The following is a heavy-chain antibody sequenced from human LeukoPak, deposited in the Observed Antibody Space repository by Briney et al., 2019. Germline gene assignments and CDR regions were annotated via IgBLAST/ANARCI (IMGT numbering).Heavy chain of an antibody. CDR1: GYSISSGYY. J-gene: IGHJ4*02. Sequence: PSETLSLTCTVSGYSISSGYYWGWIRQPPGKGLEWIGSIYHSGSTYYNPSPKSRVTISVDTSKNQFSLKLSSVTAADTAVYYCAREKYSYGYDWGQGTLVTVSS. V-gene: IGHV4-38-2*02. D-gene: IGHD5-18*01. CDR3: AREKYSYGYD. CDR2: IYHSGST.